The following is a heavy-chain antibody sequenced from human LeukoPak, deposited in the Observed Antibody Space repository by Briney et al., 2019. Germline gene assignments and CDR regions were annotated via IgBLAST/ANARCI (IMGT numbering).Heavy chain of an antibody. CDR1: GFTFSSYG. CDR2: ISYDGSNK. CDR3: AKDLYSYGSVMYYYYGMDV. D-gene: IGHD5-18*01. V-gene: IGHV3-30*18. J-gene: IGHJ6*02. Sequence: GRSLRLSCAASGFTFSSYGMHWVRQAPGKGLEWVAVISYDGSNKYCADSVKGRFTISRDNSKNTLYLQMNSLRAEDTAVYYCAKDLYSYGSVMYYYYGMDVWGQGTTVTVSS.